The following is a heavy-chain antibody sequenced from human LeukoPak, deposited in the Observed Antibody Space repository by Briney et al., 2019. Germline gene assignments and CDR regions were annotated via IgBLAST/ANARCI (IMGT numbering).Heavy chain of an antibody. J-gene: IGHJ4*02. V-gene: IGHV3-20*04. CDR1: GFRFEDYG. CDR2: INWNGGST. D-gene: IGHD2-2*01. CDR3: ARDTKYAFDN. Sequence: GGSLRLSCAASGFRFEDYGMSWVRQGPGKGLEWVCDINWNGGSTGYADSVKGRFTISGDKAKNSLYLQMNSLRVEDTAVYYCARDTKYAFDNWGQGTLVTVSS.